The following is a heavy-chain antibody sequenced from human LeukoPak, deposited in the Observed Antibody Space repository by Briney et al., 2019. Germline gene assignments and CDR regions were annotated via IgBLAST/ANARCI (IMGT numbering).Heavy chain of an antibody. J-gene: IGHJ4*02. CDR2: IYYSGST. V-gene: IGHV4-59*06. CDR1: GGSISSYY. Sequence: PSETLSLTCTVSGGSISSYYWSWIRQHPGEGLEWIGHIYYSGSTYHNPSLKSRLTMSVDTSKNQFSLRLSSVTAADTAVYYCARAQSYFDYWGQGTLVTVSS. CDR3: ARAQSYFDY.